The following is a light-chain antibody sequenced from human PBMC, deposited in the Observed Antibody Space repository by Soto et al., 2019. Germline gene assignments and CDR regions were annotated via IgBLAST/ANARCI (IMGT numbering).Light chain of an antibody. Sequence: EIVLTQSPGTLSLSPGERATLSCRASQSVSSSYLAWYQQKPGQAPMLLIYGASSRATGIPDRFSGSGSGTDFTLTISRLEPEDLSVYYCQQYGSSRWTFGQGTKVEIK. J-gene: IGKJ1*01. CDR3: QQYGSSRWT. CDR2: GAS. V-gene: IGKV3-20*01. CDR1: QSVSSSY.